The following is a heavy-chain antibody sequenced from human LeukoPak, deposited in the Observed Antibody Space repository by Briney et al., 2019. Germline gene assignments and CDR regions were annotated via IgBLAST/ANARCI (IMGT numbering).Heavy chain of an antibody. D-gene: IGHD3-10*01. V-gene: IGHV3-21*01. CDR1: GFTFSSYS. Sequence: TGGSLRLSCAASGFTFSSYSMNWVRQAPGKVLEWVSSISSSSSYIYYADSVKGRFTISRDNAKNSLYLQMNSLRAEDTAVYYCARDIGSGSYQFDYWGQGTLVTVSS. CDR2: ISSSSSYI. CDR3: ARDIGSGSYQFDY. J-gene: IGHJ4*02.